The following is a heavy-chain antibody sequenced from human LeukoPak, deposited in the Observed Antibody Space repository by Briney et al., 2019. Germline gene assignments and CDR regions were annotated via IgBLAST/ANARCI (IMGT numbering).Heavy chain of an antibody. V-gene: IGHV3-74*01. CDR1: GFTFSSYW. D-gene: IGHD4-17*01. CDR2: INSDGSST. J-gene: IGHJ3*01. Sequence: AGGSLRLSCAASGFTFSSYWMHWVRQAPGKGLVWVSRINSDGSSTSYADSVKGRFTISRDNAKNTLYLQMNSLRAEDTAVYYCASNNDYGDYLRWGQGTMVTVSS. CDR3: ASNNDYGDYLR.